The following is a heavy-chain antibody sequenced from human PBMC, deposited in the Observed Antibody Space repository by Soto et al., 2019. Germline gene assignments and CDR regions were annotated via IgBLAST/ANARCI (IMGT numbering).Heavy chain of an antibody. J-gene: IGHJ2*01. Sequence: QVQLQESGPGLVKPSQTLSLTCTVSGGSIISGGYYWSWIRQHPGKGLEWIGYIYYSGSTYYNPSLKSRVTISVDTSKNQFSLKLSSVTAADTAVYYCAREGSVEMATMGRYFDLWGRGTLVTVSS. D-gene: IGHD5-12*01. CDR3: AREGSVEMATMGRYFDL. CDR1: GGSIISGGYY. V-gene: IGHV4-31*03. CDR2: IYYSGST.